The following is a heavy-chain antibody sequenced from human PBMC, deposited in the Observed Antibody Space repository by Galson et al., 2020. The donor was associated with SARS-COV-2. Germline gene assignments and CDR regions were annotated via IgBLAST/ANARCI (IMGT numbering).Heavy chain of an antibody. CDR3: AINGVGVGSWFDY. V-gene: IGHV1-2*06. D-gene: IGHD1-26*01. Sequence: ASVKVSCKASGYTFTDYYIHWVRQAPGQGLEWMGRINPDSGGTNYAQKFQGRVTVTRDTSISTAYVELSRLKSDDSAVYYCAINGVGVGSWFDYWGQGTLVTVSS. J-gene: IGHJ4*02. CDR1: GYTFTDYY. CDR2: INPDSGGT.